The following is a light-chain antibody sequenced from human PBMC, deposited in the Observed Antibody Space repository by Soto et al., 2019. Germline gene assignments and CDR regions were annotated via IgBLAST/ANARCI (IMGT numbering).Light chain of an antibody. V-gene: IGLV2-14*01. J-gene: IGLJ3*02. CDR1: ISDVGAYNH. CDR2: DVR. Sequence: QSALTQPASVSGSAGQSITISCSGTISDVGAYNHVSWYQQHPGKAPKLIIYDVRNRPSGVPYRFSGSRSGNTASLTISGLQSEDEGDYYCCAYAARNTLVFGGGTKLTVL. CDR3: CAYAARNTLV.